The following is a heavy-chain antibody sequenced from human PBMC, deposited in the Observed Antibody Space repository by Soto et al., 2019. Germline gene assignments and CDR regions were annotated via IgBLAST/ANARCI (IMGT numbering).Heavy chain of an antibody. CDR3: ARAGIQLWSPYYYYYGMDG. CDR1: GDSVSSNSAA. V-gene: IGHV6-1*01. D-gene: IGHD5-18*01. CDR2: TYYRSKWYN. Sequence: SQTLSLTCAISGDSVSSNSAAWNWIRQSPSRGLEWLGRTYYRSKWYNDYAVSVKSRITINPDTSKNQFSLQLNSVTPEDTAVYYCARAGIQLWSPYYYYYGMDGWAQGTTVTVSS. J-gene: IGHJ6*02.